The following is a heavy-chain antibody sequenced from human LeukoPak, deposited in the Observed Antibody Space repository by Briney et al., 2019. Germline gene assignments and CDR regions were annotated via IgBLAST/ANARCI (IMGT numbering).Heavy chain of an antibody. D-gene: IGHD2-2*01. J-gene: IGHJ6*03. Sequence: GGSLRLSCAASGFTFSSYSMNWVRQAPGKGLEWVSYISSSGSTIYYADSVKGRFTISRDNAKNSLYLQMNSLRAEDTAVYYCAREPIVVVPAARPGYYYYYYMDVWGKGTTVTVSS. CDR3: AREPIVVVPAARPGYYYYYYMDV. CDR1: GFTFSSYS. V-gene: IGHV3-48*04. CDR2: ISSSGSTI.